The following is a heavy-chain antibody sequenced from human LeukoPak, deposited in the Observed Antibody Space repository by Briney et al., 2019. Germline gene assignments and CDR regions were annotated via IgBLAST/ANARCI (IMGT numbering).Heavy chain of an antibody. CDR3: TRLRFLEWLFPDY. Sequence: PGGSLRLSCTASGFTFGDYAMSWVRQAPGKGLEWVGFIRSEAYGGTTEYAASVKGRFTISRDDSKSIAYLQMNSLKTEDTAVYYCTRLRFLEWLFPDYWGQGTLVTVSS. D-gene: IGHD3-3*01. CDR2: IRSEAYGGTT. J-gene: IGHJ4*02. CDR1: GFTFGDYA. V-gene: IGHV3-49*04.